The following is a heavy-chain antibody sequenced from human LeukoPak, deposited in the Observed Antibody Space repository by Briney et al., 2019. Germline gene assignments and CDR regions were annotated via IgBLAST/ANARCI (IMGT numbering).Heavy chain of an antibody. V-gene: IGHV1-18*01. D-gene: IGHD2-21*02. CDR2: ISAYNGNT. CDR1: GYTSTSYG. Sequence: ASVKVSCKASGYTSTSYGISWVRQAPGQGLWWMGWISAYNGNTNYAQKLQGRVTMTTDTSTSTAYMELRSLRSDDTAVYYCARGGVDLLPYCGGDCYYTPFDYWGQGTLVTVSS. J-gene: IGHJ4*02. CDR3: ARGGVDLLPYCGGDCYYTPFDY.